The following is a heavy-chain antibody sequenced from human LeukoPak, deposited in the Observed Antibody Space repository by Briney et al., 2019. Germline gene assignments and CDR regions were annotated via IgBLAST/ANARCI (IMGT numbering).Heavy chain of an antibody. CDR2: MNPNSGNT. CDR3: GLMGRTGTVTNDY. Sequence: ASVKVSCKASGYTFTSYDINWVRQATGQGLGWMGWMNPNSGNTGYAQKFQGRVTITRNTSISTAYMELSSLRSEDTAVYYCGLMGRTGTVTNDYWGQGTLVTVSS. J-gene: IGHJ4*02. CDR1: GYTFTSYD. V-gene: IGHV1-8*03. D-gene: IGHD4-11*01.